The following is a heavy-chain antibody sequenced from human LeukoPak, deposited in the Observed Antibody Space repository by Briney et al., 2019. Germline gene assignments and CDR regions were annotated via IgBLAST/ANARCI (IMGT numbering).Heavy chain of an antibody. CDR1: GGTFSSYA. Sequence: SVKVSCKASGGTFSSYAISWVRQAPGQGLERMGRIIPIFGTANYAQKFQGRVTITTDESTSTAYMELSSLRSEDTAVYYCASGDYYGYASLDYWGQGTLVTVSS. CDR2: IIPIFGTA. CDR3: ASGDYYGYASLDY. D-gene: IGHD3-10*01. V-gene: IGHV1-69*05. J-gene: IGHJ4*02.